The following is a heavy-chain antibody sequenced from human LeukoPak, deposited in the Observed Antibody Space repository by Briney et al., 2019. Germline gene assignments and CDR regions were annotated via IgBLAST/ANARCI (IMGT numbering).Heavy chain of an antibody. Sequence: GGSLRLSCAASGFTFSSYSMNWVRQAPGKGLEWVSYISSSSSTIYYADSVKGRFTISRDNAENSLYLQMNSLRAEDTAVYYCARLPPLLARDDMDVWGKGTTVTVSS. CDR1: GFTFSSYS. D-gene: IGHD3-3*01. J-gene: IGHJ6*03. CDR2: ISSSSSTI. CDR3: ARLPPLLARDDMDV. V-gene: IGHV3-48*01.